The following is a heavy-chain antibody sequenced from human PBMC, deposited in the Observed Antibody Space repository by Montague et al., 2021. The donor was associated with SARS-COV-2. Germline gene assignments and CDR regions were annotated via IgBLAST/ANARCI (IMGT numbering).Heavy chain of an antibody. CDR1: GFTVSSNY. D-gene: IGHD3-10*01. CDR3: ARDRPGYYGSGSLLSRD. V-gene: IGHV3-53*01. Sequence: GSLRLSCAASGFTVSSNYMSWVRQAPGKGLEWVSVIYSGGSTYYADSVKGRFTISRDNSKNTLYLQMNSLRAEDTAVYYCARDRPGYYGSGSLLSRDWGQGTLVTVSS. CDR2: IYSGGST. J-gene: IGHJ4*02.